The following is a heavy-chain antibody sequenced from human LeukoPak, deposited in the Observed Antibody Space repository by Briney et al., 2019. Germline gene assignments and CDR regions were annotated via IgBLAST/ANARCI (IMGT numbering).Heavy chain of an antibody. V-gene: IGHV3-20*04. D-gene: IGHD3-3*01. CDR2: INWNGGST. Sequence: GGSLRLSCAASGFTFSSYGMSWVRQAPGKGLEWVSGINWNGGSTGYADSVKGRFTISRDNAKNSLYLQMNSLRAEDTALYYCARAGRYYDFWSGYYHKNFDYWGQGTLVTVSS. CDR1: GFTFSSYG. J-gene: IGHJ4*02. CDR3: ARAGRYYDFWSGYYHKNFDY.